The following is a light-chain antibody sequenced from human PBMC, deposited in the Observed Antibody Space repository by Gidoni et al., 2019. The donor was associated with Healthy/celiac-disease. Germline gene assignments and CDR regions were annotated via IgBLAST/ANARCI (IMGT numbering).Light chain of an antibody. J-gene: IGKJ1*01. Sequence: EIVMTQSPATLSVSPGERATLACRASQTGSSNLAWYQQKPGQAPRLLIYGASTRATGIPARFSGSGSGTEFTLTISSLQSEDFAVYYCQQYNNWPPWTFGQGTKVEIK. CDR2: GAS. V-gene: IGKV3-15*01. CDR3: QQYNNWPPWT. CDR1: QTGSSN.